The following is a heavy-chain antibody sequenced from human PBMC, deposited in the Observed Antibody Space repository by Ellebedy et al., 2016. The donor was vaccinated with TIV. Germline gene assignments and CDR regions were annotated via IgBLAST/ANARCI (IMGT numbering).Heavy chain of an antibody. J-gene: IGHJ6*02. CDR1: GGTFSSYA. CDR3: ARAPHCSSTSCYLWSPHYGMDV. Sequence: ASVKVSXKASGGTFSSYAISWVRQAPGQGLEWMGWINPNSGGTNYAQKFQGWVTMTRDTSISTAYMELSRLRSDDTAVYYCARAPHCSSTSCYLWSPHYGMDVWGQGTTVTVSS. D-gene: IGHD2-2*01. V-gene: IGHV1-2*04. CDR2: INPNSGGT.